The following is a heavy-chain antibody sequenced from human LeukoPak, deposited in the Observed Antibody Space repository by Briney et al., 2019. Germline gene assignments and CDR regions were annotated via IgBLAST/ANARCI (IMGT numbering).Heavy chain of an antibody. CDR2: VDPEDGET. V-gene: IGHV1-69-2*01. D-gene: IGHD2-15*01. CDR3: ATIGYCSGGSCPPPLIDY. Sequence: ASVKVSCKVSGYTLTDYYMHWVQQAPGKGLEWMGLVDPEDGETIYAEKFQGRVTITADTSTDTAYMELSSLRSEDTAVYYCATIGYCSGGSCPPPLIDYWGQGTLVTVSS. J-gene: IGHJ4*02. CDR1: GYTLTDYY.